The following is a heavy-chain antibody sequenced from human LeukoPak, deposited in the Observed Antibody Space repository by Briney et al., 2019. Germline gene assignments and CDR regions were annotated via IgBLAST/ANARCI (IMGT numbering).Heavy chain of an antibody. J-gene: IGHJ4*02. CDR2: ISSSSSYM. CDR3: ARDTAKVSDY. Sequence: GGSLRLSCAASGLTFSSYSMNWVRQAPGKGLEWVSSISSSSSYMFYADSVKGRFTISRDNAKNSLYLQMNSLRAEDTAAYYCARDTAKVSDYWGQGTLVTVSS. D-gene: IGHD4-17*01. V-gene: IGHV3-21*01. CDR1: GLTFSSYS.